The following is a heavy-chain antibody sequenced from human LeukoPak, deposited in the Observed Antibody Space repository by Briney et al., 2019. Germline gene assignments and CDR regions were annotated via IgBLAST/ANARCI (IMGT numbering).Heavy chain of an antibody. J-gene: IGHJ4*02. V-gene: IGHV3-30*04. CDR3: ARGRYYFDY. Sequence: PGRSLRLSCADSGCTFSSYAMHWVRQAPGKGLEWVAVISYDGSNKYYADSVKGRFTISRDNSKNTLYLQMNSLRAEDTAVYYCARGRYYFDYWGQGTLVTVSS. D-gene: IGHD3-10*01. CDR1: GCTFSSYA. CDR2: ISYDGSNK.